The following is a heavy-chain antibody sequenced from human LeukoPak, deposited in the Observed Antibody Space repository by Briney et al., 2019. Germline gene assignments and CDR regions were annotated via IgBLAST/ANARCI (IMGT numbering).Heavy chain of an antibody. J-gene: IGHJ4*02. D-gene: IGHD3-22*01. CDR3: AKTGDSSGYYSRY. Sequence: GGSLRLSCAASGFTFSSYAMHWVRQAPGKGLEWVAVISYDGSNKYYADSVKGRFTISRDNSKNTLYLQMNSLRAEDTAVYYCAKTGDSSGYYSRYWGQGTLVTVSS. V-gene: IGHV3-30*04. CDR2: ISYDGSNK. CDR1: GFTFSSYA.